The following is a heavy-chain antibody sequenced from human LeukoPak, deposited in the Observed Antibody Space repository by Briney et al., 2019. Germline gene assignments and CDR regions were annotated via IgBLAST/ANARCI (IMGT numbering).Heavy chain of an antibody. Sequence: SETLSLTCTVSGGSISRGGYYWSWIRQHPGKGLEWIGYIYYSGSTYYNPSLKSRVTISVDTSKNQFSLKLSSVTAADTAVYYCARAQVSYYFDYWGQGTPVTVSS. D-gene: IGHD1-14*01. CDR2: IYYSGST. CDR3: ARAQVSYYFDY. V-gene: IGHV4-31*03. J-gene: IGHJ4*02. CDR1: GGSISRGGYY.